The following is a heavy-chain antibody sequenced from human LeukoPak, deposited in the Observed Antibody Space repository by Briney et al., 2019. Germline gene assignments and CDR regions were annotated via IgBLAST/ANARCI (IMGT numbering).Heavy chain of an antibody. J-gene: IGHJ4*02. CDR3: ARGCDFLTGYPFDY. Sequence: GGSLRLSCVASGFTFSSYWMSWVRQAPGKGLEWVANIKQDGSDKYYVDSVKGRFTISRDNAKNSLYLQMNSLRAEDTAVYYCARGCDFLTGYPFDYWGQGTLVTVSS. D-gene: IGHD3-9*01. V-gene: IGHV3-7*01. CDR1: GFTFSSYW. CDR2: IKQDGSDK.